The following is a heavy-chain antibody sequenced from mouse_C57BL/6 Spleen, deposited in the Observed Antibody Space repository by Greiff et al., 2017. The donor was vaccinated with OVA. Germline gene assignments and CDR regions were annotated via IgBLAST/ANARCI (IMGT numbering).Heavy chain of an antibody. CDR1: GYTFTSYW. J-gene: IGHJ2*01. CDR2: IYPGSGST. CDR3: ARNGYYDY. D-gene: IGHD2-3*01. V-gene: IGHV1-55*01. Sequence: QVQLQQPGAELVKPGASVTMSCKASGYTFTSYWITWVKQRPGQGLEWIGDIYPGSGSTNYNEKFKSKATLTVDKSSSTAYMQLSSLTSEDSAVYYCARNGYYDYWGQGTTLTVSS.